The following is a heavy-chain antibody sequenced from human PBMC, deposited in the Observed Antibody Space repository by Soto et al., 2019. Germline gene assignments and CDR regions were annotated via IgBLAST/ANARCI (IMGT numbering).Heavy chain of an antibody. CDR2: ISYDGSNK. V-gene: IGHV3-30*02. CDR3: AKDIRITIFGVFIMDDAFDI. CDR1: GFTFSSYG. J-gene: IGHJ3*02. D-gene: IGHD3-3*01. Sequence: PGGSLRLSCAASGFTFSSYGMHWVRQAPGKGLEWVAFISYDGSNKYYADSVKGRFTISRDNSKNTLYLQMDSLRAEDTAVYFCAKDIRITIFGVFIMDDAFDIWGQGTMVTVSS.